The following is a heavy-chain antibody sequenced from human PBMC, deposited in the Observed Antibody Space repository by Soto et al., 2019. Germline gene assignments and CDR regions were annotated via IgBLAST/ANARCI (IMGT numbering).Heavy chain of an antibody. CDR1: GFTFSSYA. V-gene: IGHV3-23*01. Sequence: GGSLRLSCAASGFTFSSYAMSWVRQAPGKGLEWVSAISGSGGSTYYADSVKGRFTISRDNSKNTLYLQMNNLRAEDTAVYYCAKGTRAARVLANWLDPWGQGTLVTVSS. J-gene: IGHJ5*02. D-gene: IGHD6-6*01. CDR3: AKGTRAARVLANWLDP. CDR2: ISGSGGST.